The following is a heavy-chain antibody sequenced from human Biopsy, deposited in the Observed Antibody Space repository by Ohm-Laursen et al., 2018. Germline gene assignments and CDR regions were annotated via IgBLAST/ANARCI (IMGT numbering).Heavy chain of an antibody. CDR3: ARMDCSGGSCHYYSYGMDV. Sequence: SETLSLTCTVSGVSITAYYWSWIRQPPGKGLECIGNIHHSGSTNYNPSLKGRLTISVDTSKNQFSLKLSSVTAADTAVYYCARMDCSGGSCHYYSYGMDVWGQGTTVTVSS. CDR1: GVSITAYY. V-gene: IGHV4-4*09. D-gene: IGHD2-15*01. J-gene: IGHJ6*02. CDR2: IHHSGST.